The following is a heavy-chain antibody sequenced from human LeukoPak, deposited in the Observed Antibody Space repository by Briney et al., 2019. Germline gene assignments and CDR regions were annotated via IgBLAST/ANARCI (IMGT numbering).Heavy chain of an antibody. D-gene: IGHD6-6*01. V-gene: IGHV1-18*01. J-gene: IGHJ4*02. CDR3: ARDDLYSSSSGGDY. CDR1: GGTFSSYA. Sequence: GASVKVSCKASGGTFSSYAISWVRQAPGQGLEWMGWISAYNGNTNYAQKLQGRVTMTTDTSTSTAYMELRSLRSDDTAVYYCARDDLYSSSSGGDYWGQGTLVTVSS. CDR2: ISAYNGNT.